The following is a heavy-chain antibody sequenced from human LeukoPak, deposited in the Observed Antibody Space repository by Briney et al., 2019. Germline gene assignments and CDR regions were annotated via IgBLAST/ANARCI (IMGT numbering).Heavy chain of an antibody. J-gene: IGHJ4*02. D-gene: IGHD1-1*01. CDR3: AREGAPQLSSYFDH. V-gene: IGHV1-2*02. Sequence: ASVKVSCKASGYTFTAYYIHWVRQAPGQGPERMGWINPNTGGTNFAQRFQGRVTMTRDTSINTAYMELSSLRSDDTAMYYCAREGAPQLSSYFDHWGQGTLVTVSS. CDR2: INPNTGGT. CDR1: GYTFTAYY.